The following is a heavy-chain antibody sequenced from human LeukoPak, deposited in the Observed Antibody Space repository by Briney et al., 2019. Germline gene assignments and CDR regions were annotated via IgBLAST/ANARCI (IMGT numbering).Heavy chain of an antibody. CDR3: AKGGLSTVGARPFDY. J-gene: IGHJ4*02. Sequence: GGSLRLSCAASGFTFSSYAMNWVRQAPGKGLEWVSATGSTGVSTFYADSVKGRFTVSRDNSKNTLSLQMNSLRAEDTAVYYCAKGGLSTVGARPFDYWGQGALVTVSS. D-gene: IGHD1-26*01. V-gene: IGHV3-23*01. CDR2: TGSTGVST. CDR1: GFTFSSYA.